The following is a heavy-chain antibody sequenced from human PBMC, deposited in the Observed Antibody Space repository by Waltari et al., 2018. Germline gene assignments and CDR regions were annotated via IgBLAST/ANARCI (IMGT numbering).Heavy chain of an antibody. Sequence: QVQLVESGGGVVQPGRSLRLSCAASGFTFSSYGMHWVRQAPGTGLEWVAVTWYDGSNKYYADSVKGRFTISRDNSKNTLYLQMNSLRAEDTAVYYCARDYGDYFYYGMDVWGQGTAVTVSS. D-gene: IGHD4-17*01. CDR3: ARDYGDYFYYGMDV. V-gene: IGHV3-33*01. CDR1: GFTFSSYG. J-gene: IGHJ6*02. CDR2: TWYDGSNK.